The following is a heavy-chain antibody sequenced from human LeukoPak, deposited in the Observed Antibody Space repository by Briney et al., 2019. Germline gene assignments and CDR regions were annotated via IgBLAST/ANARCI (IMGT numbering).Heavy chain of an antibody. J-gene: IGHJ4*02. CDR3: ARFSVGGRYDFDY. V-gene: IGHV1-2*02. CDR2: ISPNSGAT. Sequence: ASVKVSCKAYGYTFTGYYLHWVRQAPGQGREWMGWISPNSGATKYAQKFQDRVTMTRDTSINTPYMELSRLRSDDTAVYYCARFSVGGRYDFDYWGQGTLVTVSS. D-gene: IGHD3-9*01. CDR1: GYTFTGYY.